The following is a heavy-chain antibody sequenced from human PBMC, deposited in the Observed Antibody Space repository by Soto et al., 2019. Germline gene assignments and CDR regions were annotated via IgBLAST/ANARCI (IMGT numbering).Heavy chain of an antibody. J-gene: IGHJ4*02. CDR3: AKGSEFSNSYTLDFDF. CDR1: GFTFSSYA. CDR2: ISGNGGST. D-gene: IGHD6-6*01. V-gene: IGHV3-23*01. Sequence: GGSLRLFCAASGFTFSSYAMSWVRQAPGRGLEWVSIISGNGGSTYYAASVKGRFTISRDNTKNTLYLQMDSLTAEDTAVYYCAKGSEFSNSYTLDFDFWGQGALVTVSS.